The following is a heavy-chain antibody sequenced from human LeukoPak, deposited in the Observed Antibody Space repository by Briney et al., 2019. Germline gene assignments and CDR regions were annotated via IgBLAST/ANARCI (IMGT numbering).Heavy chain of an antibody. V-gene: IGHV4-4*09. CDR3: ASGFGYYMDV. Sequence: SETLSLTCTDSDGSISTYYWSWIRQPPGKGLEWIGYIHTTGSTHYNPSLKSRVTISVDTSENQFSLMLSSVTAADTAVYYCASGFGYYMDVWGKGTTVTVSS. CDR1: DGSISTYY. J-gene: IGHJ6*03. D-gene: IGHD3-16*01. CDR2: IHTTGST.